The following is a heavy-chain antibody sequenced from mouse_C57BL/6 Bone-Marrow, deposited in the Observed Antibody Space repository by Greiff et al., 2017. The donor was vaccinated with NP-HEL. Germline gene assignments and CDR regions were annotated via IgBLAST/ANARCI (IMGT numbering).Heavy chain of an antibody. Sequence: QVQLQQSGAELARPGASVKLSCKASGYTFTSYGISWVKQRTGQGLEWIGEIYPRSGNTYYNEKFKGKATLTADKSSSTAYMELRSLTSGDSAVYFCARGASYAMDYWGQGTSVTVSS. D-gene: IGHD6-1*01. CDR2: IYPRSGNT. J-gene: IGHJ4*01. CDR1: GYTFTSYG. CDR3: ARGASYAMDY. V-gene: IGHV1-81*01.